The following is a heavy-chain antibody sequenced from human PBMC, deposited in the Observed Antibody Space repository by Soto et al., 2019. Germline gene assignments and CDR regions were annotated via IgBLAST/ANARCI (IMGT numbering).Heavy chain of an antibody. CDR3: ARGQVKWRGSGSYYQSSSLDY. CDR1: GGTFSSYA. J-gene: IGHJ4*02. Sequence: SVKVSCKASGGTFSSYAISWVRQAPGQGPEWMGGIIPIFGTANYAQKFQGRVTITADESTSTAYMELSSLRSEDTAVYYCARGQVKWRGSGSYYQSSSLDYWGQGTLVTVSS. CDR2: IIPIFGTA. D-gene: IGHD3-10*01. V-gene: IGHV1-69*13.